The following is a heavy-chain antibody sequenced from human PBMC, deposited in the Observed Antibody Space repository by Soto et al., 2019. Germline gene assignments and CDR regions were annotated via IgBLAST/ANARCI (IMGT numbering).Heavy chain of an antibody. Sequence: VKVSCKASGGTFSSYAISWVRQAPGQGLEWMGGIIPIFGTANYAQKFQGRVTITADKSTSTAYMELSSLRSEDTAVYYCARDLYDSIYYFDYWGQGTLVTVSS. V-gene: IGHV1-69*06. D-gene: IGHD3-3*01. CDR2: IIPIFGTA. CDR3: ARDLYDSIYYFDY. CDR1: GGTFSSYA. J-gene: IGHJ4*02.